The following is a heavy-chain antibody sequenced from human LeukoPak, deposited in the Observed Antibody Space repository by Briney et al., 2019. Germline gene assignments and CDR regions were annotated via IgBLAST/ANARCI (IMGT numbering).Heavy chain of an antibody. V-gene: IGHV4-34*01. CDR3: ARGGGSSWTLLDY. CDR1: GGSFSGYY. D-gene: IGHD6-13*01. CDR2: INHSGGT. J-gene: IGHJ4*02. Sequence: SETLSLTCAVYGGSFSGYYWSWIRQPPGKGLEWIGEINHSGGTNYNPSLKSRVTISVDTSKNQFSLKLSSVTAADTAVYYCARGGGSSWTLLDYWGQGTLVTVSS.